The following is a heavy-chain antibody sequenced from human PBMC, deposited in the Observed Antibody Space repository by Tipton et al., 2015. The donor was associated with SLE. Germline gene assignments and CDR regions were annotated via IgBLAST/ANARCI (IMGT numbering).Heavy chain of an antibody. CDR1: GYMFSNSW. Sequence: QLVQSGAEVKKPGESLKISCKASGYMFSNSWIGWVRQMPGKGLEWMGIIFPGDSQTRYSPSFQGQVTLSADKSISTAYLQWSSLKASDTAMYYCARLSELGMDAFDIWGQGTMVTVSS. CDR3: ARLSELGMDAFDI. V-gene: IGHV5-51*03. CDR2: IFPGDSQT. J-gene: IGHJ3*02. D-gene: IGHD7-27*01.